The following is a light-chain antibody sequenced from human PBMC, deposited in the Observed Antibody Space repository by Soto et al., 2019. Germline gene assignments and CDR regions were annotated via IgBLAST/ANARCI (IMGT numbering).Light chain of an antibody. J-gene: IGLJ1*01. CDR1: TCNIGSNY. CDR3: ATWDDSLSGYI. V-gene: IGLV1-47*01. Sequence: QSVLTQPPSASGTPGQRVTISCSGSTCNIGSNYVYWYQQLPGTAPKLLIYRNNQRPSGVPDRFSGAKSGTSASLAISGLRTEDEADYSCATWDDSLSGYIFGTGTKLTVL. CDR2: RNN.